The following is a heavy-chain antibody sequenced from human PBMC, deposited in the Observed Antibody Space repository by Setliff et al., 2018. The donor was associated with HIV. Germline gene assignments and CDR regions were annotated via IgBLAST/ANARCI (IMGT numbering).Heavy chain of an antibody. D-gene: IGHD2-21*01. CDR1: GGSLSSSY. Sequence: SETLSLTCAVYGGSLSSSYWTWIRQAPGKGLEWIGEINHSGTANYNPSLKSRVTMSLARSKRQFSLKLTSLTAADTAVYYCAGLSDFLDYWGLGNLVTVSS. CDR2: INHSGTA. CDR3: AGLSDFLDY. J-gene: IGHJ4*02. V-gene: IGHV4-34*01.